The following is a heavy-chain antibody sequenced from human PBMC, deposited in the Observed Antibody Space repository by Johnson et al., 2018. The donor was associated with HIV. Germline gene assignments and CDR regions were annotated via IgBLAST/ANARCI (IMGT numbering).Heavy chain of an antibody. CDR2: TPGGDGGT. D-gene: IGHD3-22*01. CDR3: ARDGTRYYYDSSGSRGTFDI. V-gene: IGHV3-23*04. CDR1: GFKYAA. J-gene: IGHJ3*02. Sequence: QLVESGGGLVQPGGSLRVSCAASGFKYAASGLAFSNYAVKWVSHTPGGDGGTSFADSVRGRYIISRDNSKNTLYLQMNSLRAEDTAVYYCARDGTRYYYDSSGSRGTFDIWGQGTMVTVSS.